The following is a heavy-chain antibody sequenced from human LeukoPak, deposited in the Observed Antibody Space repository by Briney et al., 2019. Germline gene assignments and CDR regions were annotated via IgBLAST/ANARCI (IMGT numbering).Heavy chain of an antibody. D-gene: IGHD5-18*01. CDR1: GYTFTSYY. CDR3: ARDRDTAMAQNWFDP. V-gene: IGHV1-46*01. Sequence: ASVKASCKASGYTFTSYYMHWVRQAPGQGLEWMGIINPSGGSTSYAQKFQGRVTMTRDMSTSTVYMELSSLRSEDTAVYYCARDRDTAMAQNWFDPWGQGTLVTVSS. J-gene: IGHJ5*02. CDR2: INPSGGST.